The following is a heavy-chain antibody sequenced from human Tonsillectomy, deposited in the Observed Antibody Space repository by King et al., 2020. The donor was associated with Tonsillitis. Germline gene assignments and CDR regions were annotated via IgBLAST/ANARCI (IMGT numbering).Heavy chain of an antibody. CDR1: GDSISRGDYS. V-gene: IGHV4-30-4*07. J-gene: IGHJ3*01. D-gene: IGHD2-8*01. CDR2: IYYSGGT. CDR3: ARGYWANGICLDAFDF. Sequence: QLQESGPGLVKPSQTLSLTCAVSGDSISRGDYSWRWIRQPPGKGLEWIGYIYYSGGTYCNPSLKSRVTISVNASKNHFSLKLSSVTAADTAGYYCARGYWANGICLDAFDFWGQGTMVTVSS.